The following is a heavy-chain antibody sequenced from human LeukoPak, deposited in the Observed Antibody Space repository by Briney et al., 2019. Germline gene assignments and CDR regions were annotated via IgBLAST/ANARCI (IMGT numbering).Heavy chain of an antibody. CDR3: ARGTDSVSCFDY. V-gene: IGHV4-30-4*08. Sequence: SETLSLTCTVSGGSISSSSYYWGWIRQSPGKGLEWIGYIYYSGSTSYNPSLKSRVTISVDTPKNQFSLRLNSPTAADTAVYYCARGTDSVSCFDYWGQGTLVTVSS. D-gene: IGHD3-16*01. J-gene: IGHJ4*02. CDR1: GGSISSSSYY. CDR2: IYYSGST.